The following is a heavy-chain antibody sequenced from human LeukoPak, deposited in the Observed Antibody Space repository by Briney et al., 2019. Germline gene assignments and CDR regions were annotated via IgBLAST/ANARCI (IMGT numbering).Heavy chain of an antibody. Sequence: PSETLSLTCTVSGGSISSGGYYWGWIRQHPGKGLEWIVFIYYSGSTYYNPSLKGRITFSVDTSKNQFSLKLSSVNAADTAVYYCARAVYDYIWGSYRFDYWGQGTLVTVSS. V-gene: IGHV4-31*03. CDR3: ARAVYDYIWGSYRFDY. CDR2: IYYSGST. J-gene: IGHJ4*02. CDR1: GGSISSGGYY. D-gene: IGHD3-16*02.